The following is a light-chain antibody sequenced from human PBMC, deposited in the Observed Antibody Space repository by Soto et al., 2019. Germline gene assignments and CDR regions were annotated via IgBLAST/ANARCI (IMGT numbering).Light chain of an antibody. CDR3: MQALQTPPT. Sequence: DIVMTQSPLSLPVTPGEPASISCRSSQRLLHTDGNDYLDWYLQKPGQSPQLLMYLGSNRASGVPDRFSGSGSGTDFTLKISRVEAEDVGFYYCMQALQTPPTFGQGTKVEVK. V-gene: IGKV2-28*01. J-gene: IGKJ1*01. CDR2: LGS. CDR1: QRLLHTDGNDY.